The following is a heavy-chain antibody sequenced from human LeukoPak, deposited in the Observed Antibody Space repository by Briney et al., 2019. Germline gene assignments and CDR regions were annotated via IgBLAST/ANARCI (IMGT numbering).Heavy chain of an antibody. J-gene: IGHJ4*02. CDR2: IYYSGNT. V-gene: IGHV4-59*01. CDR1: GGSISSYY. CDR3: ARAGSSAYVLDY. D-gene: IGHD3-22*01. Sequence: SETLSLTCTVSGGSISSYYWGWIRQPPGKGLKWIGYIYYSGNTNYNPSLKSRVTISVDTSKSQFSLKLSSVTAADTAVYYCARAGSSAYVLDYWGQGTLVTVSS.